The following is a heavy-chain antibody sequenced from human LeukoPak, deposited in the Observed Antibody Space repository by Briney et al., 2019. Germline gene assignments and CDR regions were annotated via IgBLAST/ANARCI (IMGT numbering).Heavy chain of an antibody. D-gene: IGHD3-22*01. CDR2: IIPIFGTA. CDR1: GGAFSSYA. J-gene: IGHJ4*02. V-gene: IGHV1-69*05. CDR3: ARGPPDYDSSGYDY. Sequence: ASVKVFSKASGGAFSSYAISWVRQAPGQGLEWMGRIIPIFGTANYAQKFQGRVTITTDESTSTAYMELSSLRSEDTAVYYCARGPPDYDSSGYDYWGQGTLVTVSS.